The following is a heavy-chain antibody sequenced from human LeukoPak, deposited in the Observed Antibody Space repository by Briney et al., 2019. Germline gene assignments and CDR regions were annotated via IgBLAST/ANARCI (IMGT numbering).Heavy chain of an antibody. CDR1: GFTFSNAW. V-gene: IGHV3-15*01. D-gene: IGHD3-10*01. CDR2: IKSKTDGGTT. J-gene: IGHJ4*02. CDR3: TTFDITMVRGVITDY. Sequence: GGSLRLSCAASGFTFSNAWMSWVRQAPGKGLEWVGRIKSKTDGGTTDYAAPVKGRFTISRDDSKNTLYLQMNSLKTEDTAVYYCTTFDITMVRGVITDYWGQGTLVTVSS.